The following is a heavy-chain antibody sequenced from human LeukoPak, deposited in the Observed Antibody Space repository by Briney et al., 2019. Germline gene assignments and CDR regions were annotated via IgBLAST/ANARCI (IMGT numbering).Heavy chain of an antibody. CDR2: ISSSSSSI. J-gene: IGHJ4*02. D-gene: IGHD3-10*01. CDR1: GFTFDDYG. CDR3: ARDAYYGSGFDY. Sequence: GGSLRLSCAASGFTFDDYGMSWVRQAPGKGLEWVSSISSSSSSIYYADSVKGRFTISRDNAKNSLHLQMNSLRAEDTAVYYCARDAYYGSGFDYWGQGTLITVSS. V-gene: IGHV3-21*01.